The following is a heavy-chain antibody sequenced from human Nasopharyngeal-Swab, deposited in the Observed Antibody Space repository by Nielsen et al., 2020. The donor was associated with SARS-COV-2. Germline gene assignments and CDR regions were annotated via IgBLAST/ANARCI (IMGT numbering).Heavy chain of an antibody. CDR1: GFTFGNYW. D-gene: IGHD1-20*01. V-gene: IGHV3-7*03. CDR3: ARLPRNNWRLDS. J-gene: IGHJ4*02. Sequence: GGSLRLSCAASGFTFGNYWMSWVRQAPAKRLEWVASIKEDGSEKDYVDSVKGRFTISRDNIKNSLYLQMNSLRVEDTAVYFCARLPRNNWRLDSWGQGILVTVSS. CDR2: IKEDGSEK.